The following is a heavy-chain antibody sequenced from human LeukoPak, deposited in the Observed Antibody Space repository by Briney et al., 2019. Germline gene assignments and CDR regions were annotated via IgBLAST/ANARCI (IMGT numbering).Heavy chain of an antibody. CDR3: ARFYEYSSGQIDY. CDR2: INYSGST. D-gene: IGHD5-18*01. Sequence: PSETLSLTCTVCGGSISSSSYYWGWIRQPPGKGLEWIGCINYSGSTYYSPSPKSRVTISVDTSKNQFSLKLSSVTAADTAVYYCARFYEYSSGQIDYWGQGTLVTVSS. V-gene: IGHV4-39*01. J-gene: IGHJ4*02. CDR1: GGSISSSSYY.